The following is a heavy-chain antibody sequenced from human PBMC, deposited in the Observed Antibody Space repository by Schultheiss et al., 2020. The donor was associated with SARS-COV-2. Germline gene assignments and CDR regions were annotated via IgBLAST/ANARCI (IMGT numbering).Heavy chain of an antibody. D-gene: IGHD6-13*01. J-gene: IGHJ6*02. CDR2: IIPIFGTA. CDR3: ARDRGYSSSVQGGAGPYYYYYYGMDV. V-gene: IGHV1-69*13. Sequence: SVKVSCKASGGTFSSYAISWVRQAPGQGLEWMGGIIPIFGTANYAQKFQGRVTITADESTSTAYMELSSLRSEDTAVYYCARDRGYSSSVQGGAGPYYYYYYGMDVWGQGTTVTVSS. CDR1: GGTFSSYA.